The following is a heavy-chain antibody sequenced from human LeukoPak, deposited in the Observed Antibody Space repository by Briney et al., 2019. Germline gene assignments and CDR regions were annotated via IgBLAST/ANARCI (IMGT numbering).Heavy chain of an antibody. CDR2: LYSIGAV. V-gene: IGHV4-39*02. CDR1: ADSIDSSNSY. J-gene: IGHJ3*02. D-gene: IGHD6-19*01. CDR3: ARGSGISSSGVVLKTWNSFDI. Sequence: SETLSLTCTVSADSIDSSNSYWGWIRQSPGKGLEWIGSLYSIGAVYYNPSLKSRLTISEDTSRRHLSLTLSSVTAGDTAVYYCARGSGISSSGVVLKTWNSFDIWGRGTKVTVSS.